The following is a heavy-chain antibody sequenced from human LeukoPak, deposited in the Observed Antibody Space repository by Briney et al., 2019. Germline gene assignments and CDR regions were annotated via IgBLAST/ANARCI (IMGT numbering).Heavy chain of an antibody. J-gene: IGHJ4*02. Sequence: GGSLSLSCAASRFRFCDYYMSWIRQAPGKGLEWISYITNTGYTKYYADSVKGRFSISRDNSYNSLFLQMNGLRAEDTAVYYCARWGYGFKGADYWGQGTLVSVSS. CDR2: ITNTGYTK. D-gene: IGHD5-18*01. CDR3: ARWGYGFKGADY. V-gene: IGHV3-11*01. CDR1: RFRFCDYY.